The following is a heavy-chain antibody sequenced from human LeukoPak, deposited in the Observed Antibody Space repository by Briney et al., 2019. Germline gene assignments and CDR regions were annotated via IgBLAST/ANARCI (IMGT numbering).Heavy chain of an antibody. Sequence: GGSLRLSCAASGFTFSSYPMSWVRQAPGKGLQWVSGISGSGGGTYYTDSVKGRFTISRDNSKNTVYLQMNSLRAEDTAVYYCAREGDSSSWCGGADYYYGMDVWGQGTTVTVSS. CDR1: GFTFSSYP. D-gene: IGHD6-13*01. CDR3: AREGDSSSWCGGADYYYGMDV. V-gene: IGHV3-23*01. J-gene: IGHJ6*02. CDR2: ISGSGGGT.